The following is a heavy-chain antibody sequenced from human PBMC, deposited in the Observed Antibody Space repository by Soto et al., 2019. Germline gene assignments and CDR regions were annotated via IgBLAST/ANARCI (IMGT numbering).Heavy chain of an antibody. D-gene: IGHD6-19*01. Sequence: PGGSLRLSCEASGFSFSSFAMNWVRQAPGKGLEWVSAISGSGGSTYYADSVKGRFTISRDNSKNTLYLQMNSLRAEDTAVYYCAKRAEYSSGWTLAYYFDYWGQGTLVTVSS. CDR3: AKRAEYSSGWTLAYYFDY. V-gene: IGHV3-23*01. J-gene: IGHJ4*02. CDR1: GFSFSSFA. CDR2: ISGSGGST.